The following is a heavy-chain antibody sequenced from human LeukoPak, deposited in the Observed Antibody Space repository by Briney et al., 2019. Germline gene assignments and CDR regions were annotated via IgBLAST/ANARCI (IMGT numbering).Heavy chain of an antibody. CDR2: IYSDGSST. J-gene: IGHJ4*02. V-gene: IGHV3-74*01. CDR1: GLTFSSYW. D-gene: IGHD3-10*01. Sequence: GGSLRLSCAASGLTFSSYWMHWVRQAPGKGLVGVSRIYSDGSSTSYADSVKGRFTISRDNAKNTLYLQMNSLRAEDTAVYYCARGPTVDGSGSYGNYWGQGTLVTVSS. CDR3: ARGPTVDGSGSYGNY.